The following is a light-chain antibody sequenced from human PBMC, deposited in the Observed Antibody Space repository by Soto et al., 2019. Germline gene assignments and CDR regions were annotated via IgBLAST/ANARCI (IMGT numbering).Light chain of an antibody. V-gene: IGKV3D-20*02. Sequence: EIVLTQSPGTLSLSPGERATLSCRASQSVSSSYLAWHQQKPGQTPRLLVYGASNRATGIPDRFSGSGSGTDFTLTISSLEPEDFAVYYCQQRDTWPPGATFGQGTRLEIK. J-gene: IGKJ5*01. CDR3: QQRDTWPPGAT. CDR1: QSVSSSY. CDR2: GAS.